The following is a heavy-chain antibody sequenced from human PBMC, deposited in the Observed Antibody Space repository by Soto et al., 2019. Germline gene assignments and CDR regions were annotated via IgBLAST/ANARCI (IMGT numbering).Heavy chain of an antibody. V-gene: IGHV4-59*08. CDR2: IYYSGAT. D-gene: IGHD4-4*01. J-gene: IGHJ4*02. Sequence: SETLSLTCSVSGGSMRGSTSNFYWSWIRQSPGKGLEWIGSIYYSGATNYNPSLESRLTMSVDTSKNQFSLNLNSVTASDTAVYFCVSQRTTVITQAYFDYWGPGALVTVSS. CDR1: GGSMRGSTSNFY. CDR3: VSQRTTVITQAYFDY.